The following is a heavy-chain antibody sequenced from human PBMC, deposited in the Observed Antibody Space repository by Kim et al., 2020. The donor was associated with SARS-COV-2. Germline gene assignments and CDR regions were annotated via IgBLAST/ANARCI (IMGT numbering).Heavy chain of an antibody. CDR3: ARGRLAVAGYFDY. J-gene: IGHJ4*02. CDR1: GGTFSSYA. V-gene: IGHV1-69*13. Sequence: SVKVSCKASGGTFSSYAISWVRQAPGQGLEWMGGIIPIFGTANYAQKFQGRVTITADESTSTAYMELSSLRSEDTAVYYCARGRLAVAGYFDYWGQGTLVTVSS. CDR2: IIPIFGTA. D-gene: IGHD6-19*01.